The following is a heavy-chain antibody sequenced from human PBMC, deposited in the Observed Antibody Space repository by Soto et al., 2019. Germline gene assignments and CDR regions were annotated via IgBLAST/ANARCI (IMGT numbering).Heavy chain of an antibody. Sequence: GESLKSSCHGSGYSFTSYWISWVRQMPGKVLELMGRIDPSDSYTNYSTSFQGHVTISADKSISTAYLQWSSLKDSDTDMYYWARLKVVVAATYYYYGMDVWGQGTTVNVSS. CDR3: ARLKVVVAATYYYYGMDV. CDR1: GYSFTSYW. V-gene: IGHV5-10-1*01. D-gene: IGHD2-15*01. CDR2: IDPSDSYT. J-gene: IGHJ6*02.